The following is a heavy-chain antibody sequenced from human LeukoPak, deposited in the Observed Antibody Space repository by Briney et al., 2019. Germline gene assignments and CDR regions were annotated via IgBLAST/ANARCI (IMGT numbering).Heavy chain of an antibody. CDR3: ARAKFLTWGNDFDY. CDR1: GGSFSGYY. CDR2: INHSGST. Sequence: PSETLSLTCAVYGGSFSGYYWSWIRQPPGKGLEWIGEINHSGSTNYNPSLKSRVTISVDTSKNQFSLKLSSVTAADTAVYYCARAKFLTWGNDFDYWGQGTLVTVSS. D-gene: IGHD3-3*01. J-gene: IGHJ4*02. V-gene: IGHV4-34*01.